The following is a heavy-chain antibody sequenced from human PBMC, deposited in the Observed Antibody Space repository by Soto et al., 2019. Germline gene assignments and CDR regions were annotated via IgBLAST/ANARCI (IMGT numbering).Heavy chain of an antibody. CDR3: AGFAKEENPKVGSWYYFDY. CDR1: GGSISSGGYF. V-gene: IGHV4-31*03. J-gene: IGHJ4*02. D-gene: IGHD6-13*01. CDR2: IYYSGRT. Sequence: KPSETLSLTCTVSGGSISSGGYFWSWVRQHPGKGLEWIGNIYYSGRTYYNPSLKSRVTISVDTSKNQFSLKLSSVTAADTAVYYCAGFAKEENPKVGSWYYFDYWGQGTRVTVSS.